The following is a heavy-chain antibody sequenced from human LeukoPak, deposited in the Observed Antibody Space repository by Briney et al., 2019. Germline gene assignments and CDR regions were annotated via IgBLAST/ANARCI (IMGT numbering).Heavy chain of an antibody. CDR2: INHSGST. CDR3: ARGATMVRGVIITFNGMDV. J-gene: IGHJ6*04. D-gene: IGHD3-10*01. Sequence: SETLSLTCAVYGGSFSGYYWSWIRQPPGKGLEWIGEINHSGSTNYNPSLKSRVTISVDTSKNQFSLKLSSVTAADTAVYYCARGATMVRGVIITFNGMDVWGKGTTVTVSS. CDR1: GGSFSGYY. V-gene: IGHV4-34*01.